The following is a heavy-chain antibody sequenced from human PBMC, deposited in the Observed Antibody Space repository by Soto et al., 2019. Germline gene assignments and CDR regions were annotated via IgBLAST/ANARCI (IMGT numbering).Heavy chain of an antibody. D-gene: IGHD2-15*01. CDR2: INHSGST. J-gene: IGHJ4*02. CDR1: GGSFSGYY. V-gene: IGHV4-34*01. Sequence: SETLSLTCAVYGGSFSGYYWSWIRQPPGKGLEWIGEINHSGSTNYNPSIKSRVTISVDTSKNQFSLKLSSVTAADTAVYYCARLTGVVAAPRYFDYWGQGTLVT. CDR3: ARLTGVVAAPRYFDY.